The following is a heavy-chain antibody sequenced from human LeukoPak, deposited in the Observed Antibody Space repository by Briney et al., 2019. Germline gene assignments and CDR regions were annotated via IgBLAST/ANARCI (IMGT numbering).Heavy chain of an antibody. D-gene: IGHD2-2*01. Sequence: GGSLRLSCAASGFTFSSYGMHWVRQAPGKGLEWVAVIWYDGSNKYYADSVKGRFTISRDNSKNTLYLQMNSLRAEDTAVYYCAKGPLYKLGYCSSTSCPEGGYFDYWGQGTLVTVSS. CDR1: GFTFSSYG. J-gene: IGHJ4*02. V-gene: IGHV3-33*06. CDR2: IWYDGSNK. CDR3: AKGPLYKLGYCSSTSCPEGGYFDY.